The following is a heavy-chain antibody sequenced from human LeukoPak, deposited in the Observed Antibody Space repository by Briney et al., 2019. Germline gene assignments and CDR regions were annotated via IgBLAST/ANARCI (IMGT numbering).Heavy chain of an antibody. CDR3: AKASPITIFGVVNLFDY. CDR1: GFTFSSYE. J-gene: IGHJ4*02. Sequence: GGSLTLSCAASGFTFSSYEMNWVRQAPGKGLEWVAYISSSGSTKYYADSVKGRFPISRDNAKNTLYLQMNSLRAEDTAVYYCAKASPITIFGVVNLFDYWGQGTLVTVSS. D-gene: IGHD3-3*01. CDR2: ISSSGSTK. V-gene: IGHV3-48*03.